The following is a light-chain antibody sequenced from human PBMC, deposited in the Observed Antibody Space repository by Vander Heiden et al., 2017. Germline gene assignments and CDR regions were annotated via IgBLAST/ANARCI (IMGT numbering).Light chain of an antibody. Sequence: DIQMTQSPSSLSAFVGDRVTITCRASQSISNYLNWYQQKPEKAPNLLIYAASNLQSGVPSRFSGSGSGTDFTLTISRLQPEDFATYFCQQRDSAPRTFGQGTKVEIK. CDR1: QSISNY. CDR3: QQRDSAPRT. J-gene: IGKJ1*01. CDR2: AAS. V-gene: IGKV1-39*01.